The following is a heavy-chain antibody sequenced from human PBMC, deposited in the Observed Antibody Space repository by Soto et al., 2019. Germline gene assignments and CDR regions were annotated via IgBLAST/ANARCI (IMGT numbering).Heavy chain of an antibody. CDR2: ISSSGKT. CDR3: ARHLSVDYPNSNWCDP. D-gene: IGHD4-17*01. CDR1: GDSIDNTVFF. J-gene: IGHJ5*02. V-gene: IGHV4-31*03. Sequence: QVHLQESGPGLVKPSQTLSLTCSVSGDSIDNTVFFWNWIRQHPEKGLEWIGYISSSGKTYYNPSLKSRVIMSLDTSRNQFSLNLTSVTAADTAVYFCARHLSVDYPNSNWCDPWGQGTLVTVSS.